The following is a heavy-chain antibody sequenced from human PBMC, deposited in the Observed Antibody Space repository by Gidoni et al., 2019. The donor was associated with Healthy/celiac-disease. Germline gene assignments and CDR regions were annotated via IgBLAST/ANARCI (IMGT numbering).Heavy chain of an antibody. CDR1: GGSISSYY. Sequence: QVQLQESGPGLVKPSETLSLTCTVSGGSISSYYWRWIRQPPGKGLEWIGDIYYSGSTNFNPPLKRRVTISVDTSKNQFSLKLSSGTAADTAVYYCARARYGDYAVDYWGQGTLVTVSS. CDR3: ARARYGDYAVDY. V-gene: IGHV4-59*01. CDR2: IYYSGST. J-gene: IGHJ4*02. D-gene: IGHD4-17*01.